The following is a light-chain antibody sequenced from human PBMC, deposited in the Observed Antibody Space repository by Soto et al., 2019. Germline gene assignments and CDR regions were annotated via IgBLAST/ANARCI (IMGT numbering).Light chain of an antibody. V-gene: IGKV1-27*01. J-gene: IGKJ1*01. CDR1: QGIIDY. CDR2: AAS. CDR3: QKYDTAPQT. Sequence: DIQMTQSPSSLSASVGDTVTITCRASQGIIDYLAWYQQRPGRVPRLLIYAASTLHTGVPSRFSGSGAGTDCTLTISSLQPEDVATYYCQKYDTAPQTFGPGTKVEIK.